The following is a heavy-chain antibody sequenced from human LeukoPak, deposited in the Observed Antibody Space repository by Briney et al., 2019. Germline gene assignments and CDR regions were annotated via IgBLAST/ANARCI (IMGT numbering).Heavy chain of an antibody. D-gene: IGHD2-21*01. V-gene: IGHV1-18*01. Sequence: ASVKVSCKASGYTLTSFGISWVRQAPGQGLEWMGWINTNNGDTNYAQKFQGRVTMTTDTSTSTAYMELRSLTSDDTAVYYCPRKAISLGYFHLWGQGTLVTVSS. J-gene: IGHJ4*02. CDR3: PRKAISLGYFHL. CDR1: GYTLTSFG. CDR2: INTNNGDT.